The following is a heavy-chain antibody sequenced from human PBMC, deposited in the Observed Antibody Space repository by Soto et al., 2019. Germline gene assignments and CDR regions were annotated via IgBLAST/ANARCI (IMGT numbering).Heavy chain of an antibody. Sequence: SETLSLTCTASGGSIISSPDWWGWVRQPPGKGPEWIASIYRDGATYYNPSLNSRVTVFVDSSKNQFSLKLTSVTAADTAIYYCARLAGSSFFTYWGQGTRVTVSS. D-gene: IGHD6-6*01. CDR3: ARLAGSSFFTY. J-gene: IGHJ4*02. CDR2: IYRDGAT. CDR1: GGSIISSPDW. V-gene: IGHV4-39*01.